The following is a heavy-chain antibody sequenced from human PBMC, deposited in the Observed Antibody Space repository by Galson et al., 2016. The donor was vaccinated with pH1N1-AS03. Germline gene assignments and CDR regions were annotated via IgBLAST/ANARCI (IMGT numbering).Heavy chain of an antibody. D-gene: IGHD2/OR15-2a*01. CDR3: SKGVRYAFYAQFDR. CDR2: ISISGSYV. Sequence: SLRLSCAASRFTFSSYSMNWVRQAPGKGLEWVSSISISGSYVYYAESVKGRFTISRDNSKTTVSLQMNSLSADDTAIYYCSKGVRYAFYAQFDRWGQGTLVTVSS. V-gene: IGHV3-21*04. CDR1: RFTFSSYS. J-gene: IGHJ4*02.